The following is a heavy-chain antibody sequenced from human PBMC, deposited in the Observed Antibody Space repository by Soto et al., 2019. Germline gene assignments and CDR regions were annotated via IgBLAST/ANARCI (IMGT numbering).Heavy chain of an antibody. CDR1: GGSISSSNW. CDR2: IYHSGST. D-gene: IGHD2-15*01. J-gene: IGHJ6*04. CDR3: ARDHRVMVGSGVSCHGVYYGRDV. Sequence: SEPLSLTFAVSGGSISSSNWWSWVRQPPGKGLEWIGEIYHSGSTNYNPSLKSRVTISVDKSKNQFSLKLSSVTAADTAVYYCARDHRVMVGSGVSCHGVYYGRDVWGKGTTVTVS. V-gene: IGHV4-4*02.